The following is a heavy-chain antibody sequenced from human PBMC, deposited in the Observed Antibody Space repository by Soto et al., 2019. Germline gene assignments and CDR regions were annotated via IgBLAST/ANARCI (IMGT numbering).Heavy chain of an antibody. D-gene: IGHD1-7*01. J-gene: IGHJ5*02. V-gene: IGHV5-51*01. CDR3: ARLSSNWNYERSWFDP. Sequence: GESLKISCKGSGYSFTSYWIGWVRQMPGKGLEWMGIIYPGDSDTRYSPSFQGQVTISADKSISTAYLQWSSLKASDTAMYYCARLSSNWNYERSWFDPWGQGTLVTVSS. CDR2: IYPGDSDT. CDR1: GYSFTSYW.